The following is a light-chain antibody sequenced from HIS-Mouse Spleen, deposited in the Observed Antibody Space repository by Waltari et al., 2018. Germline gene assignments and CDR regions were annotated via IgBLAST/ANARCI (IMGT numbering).Light chain of an antibody. J-gene: IGLJ1*01. CDR1: RSYVGGYNY. CDR2: DVS. Sequence: QSALTQPRSVSGSPGQSVTISCTGTRSYVGGYNYVSWYQQPPGKAPKLMIYDVSKRPSGVPDRFSGSKSGNTASLTISGLQAEDEADYYCCSYAGSYTYVFGTGTKVTVL. CDR3: CSYAGSYTYV. V-gene: IGLV2-11*01.